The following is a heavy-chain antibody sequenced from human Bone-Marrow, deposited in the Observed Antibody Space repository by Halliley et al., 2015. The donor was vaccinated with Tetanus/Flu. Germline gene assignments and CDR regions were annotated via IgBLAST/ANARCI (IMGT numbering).Heavy chain of an antibody. CDR1: GDSLKNYY. CDR3: ARHRLMCFFDY. J-gene: IGHJ4*02. Sequence: TLSLTCTVSGDSLKNYYWSWIRQPPGRALEWIGNIYYSGSTSYNPSLQSRVTISVDTSRSQFSLKLRSVTAADTAVYYCARHRLMCFFDYWGQGTLVTVSS. CDR2: IYYSGST. D-gene: IGHD3-10*02. V-gene: IGHV4-59*01.